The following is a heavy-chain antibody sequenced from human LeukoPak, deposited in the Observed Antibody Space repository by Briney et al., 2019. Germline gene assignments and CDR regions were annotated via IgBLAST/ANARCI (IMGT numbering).Heavy chain of an antibody. CDR3: ARGGVTGDAFDI. V-gene: IGHV3-21*01. CDR1: GFTFSSYS. D-gene: IGHD7-27*01. CDR2: ISSSSSYI. J-gene: IGHJ3*02. Sequence: PGGSLRLSCAASGFTFSSYSMNWVRQAPGKGLEWVSSISSSSSYIYYADSVKGRFTISRDNAKNSLYLQMNSLRAEDTAVYYCARGGVTGDAFDIWGQGTMVTVSS.